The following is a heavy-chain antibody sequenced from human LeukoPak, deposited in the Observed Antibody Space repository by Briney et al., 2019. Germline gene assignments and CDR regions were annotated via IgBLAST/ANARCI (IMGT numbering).Heavy chain of an antibody. CDR1: GGSISNYY. CDR3: ARGIAAFPLDY. J-gene: IGHJ4*02. V-gene: IGHV4-59*01. CDR2: INYSGSA. D-gene: IGHD6-13*01. Sequence: SETLSLTCTVSGGSISNYYWSWIRQPPGKGLEWIGYINYSGSANSNPSLKSRVTISVDTSKNQFSLKLTSVTAAGTAVYYCARGIAAFPLDYWGQGTLVTVSS.